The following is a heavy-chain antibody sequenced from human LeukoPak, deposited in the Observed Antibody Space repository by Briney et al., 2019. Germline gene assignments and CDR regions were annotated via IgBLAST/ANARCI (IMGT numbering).Heavy chain of an antibody. CDR2: ISSSSSYI. V-gene: IGHV3-21*01. J-gene: IGHJ4*02. D-gene: IGHD3-10*01. CDR1: GFTFSSYS. CDR3: ASQLWFGESHFDY. Sequence: GGSLRLSCAASGFTFSSYSMNWVRQAPGKGLEWVSSISSSSSYIYYADSVKGRFTISRDNAKNSLYLQMNSLRAEDTAVYYCASQLWFGESHFDYWGQGTLVTVSS.